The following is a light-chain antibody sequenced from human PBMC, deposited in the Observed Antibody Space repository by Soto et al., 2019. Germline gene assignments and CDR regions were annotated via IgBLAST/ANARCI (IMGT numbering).Light chain of an antibody. J-gene: IGKJ5*01. Sequence: DIKMTQSTSSLSASVGDRVTITCRAGQSITSYLNWYQQKPGKAPKLLIYAASSLQSGVPSRFSGSGSGTDFTLTISSLQPEDFATYYCQQYYSTPITFGQGTRLEIK. CDR3: QQYYSTPIT. CDR1: QSITSY. CDR2: AAS. V-gene: IGKV1-39*01.